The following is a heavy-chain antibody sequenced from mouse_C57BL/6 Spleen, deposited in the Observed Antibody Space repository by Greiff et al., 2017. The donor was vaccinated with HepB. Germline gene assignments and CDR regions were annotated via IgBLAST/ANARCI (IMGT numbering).Heavy chain of an antibody. J-gene: IGHJ3*01. D-gene: IGHD2-5*01. CDR2: IDPETGGT. V-gene: IGHV1-15*01. CDR3: TRDRTYYSKGGFAY. Sequence: VQLQQSGAELVRPGASVTLSCKASGYTFTDYEMHWVKQTPVHGLEWIGAIDPETGGTAYNQKFKGKAILTADKSSSTAYMELRSLTSEDSAVYYCTRDRTYYSKGGFAYWGQGTLVTVSA. CDR1: GYTFTDYE.